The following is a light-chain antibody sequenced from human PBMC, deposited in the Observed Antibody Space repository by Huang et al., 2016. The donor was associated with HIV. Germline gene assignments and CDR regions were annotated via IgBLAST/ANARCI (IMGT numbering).Light chain of an antibody. Sequence: DIVVTQSPDSLAVSLGARATINCKSSQTFLYNSKSDSFIAWYQQRPGQSPKLLIHGASSRQSGVPECFSGSVSETNFTLTINGLQPEDVAIYFCQQYSTIPTFGGGTKVDI. J-gene: IGKJ4*01. CDR3: QQYSTIPT. V-gene: IGKV4-1*01. CDR2: GAS. CDR1: QTFLYNSKSDSF.